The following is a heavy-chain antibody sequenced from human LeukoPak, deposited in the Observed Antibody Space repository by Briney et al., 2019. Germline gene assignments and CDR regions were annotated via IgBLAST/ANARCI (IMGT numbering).Heavy chain of an antibody. V-gene: IGHV3-74*01. CDR3: ARGNDAAYYYYYRMDV. Sequence: GGSLRLSCAASGFTFSSYWMHWVRQAPGKGLVWVSRINSDGSSTSYADSVKGRFTISRDNAKNTLYLQMNSLRAEDTAVYYCARGNDAAYYYYYRMDVWGQGTTVTVSS. CDR1: GFTFSSYW. D-gene: IGHD1-1*01. CDR2: INSDGSST. J-gene: IGHJ6*02.